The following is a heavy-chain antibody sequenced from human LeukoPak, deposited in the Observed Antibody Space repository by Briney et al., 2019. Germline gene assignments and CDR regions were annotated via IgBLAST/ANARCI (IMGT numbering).Heavy chain of an antibody. CDR2: IYYGGST. CDR1: GGSISTYY. J-gene: IGHJ4*02. D-gene: IGHD1-26*01. Sequence: SETLSLTCTVSGGSISTYYWNWIRQSPGKGLEWIGNIYYGGSTNYNPSLKSRVTISVDTSKNQFSLKLSSVTAADTAAYYCARLEWELNFDYWGQGTLVTVSS. V-gene: IGHV4-59*08. CDR3: ARLEWELNFDY.